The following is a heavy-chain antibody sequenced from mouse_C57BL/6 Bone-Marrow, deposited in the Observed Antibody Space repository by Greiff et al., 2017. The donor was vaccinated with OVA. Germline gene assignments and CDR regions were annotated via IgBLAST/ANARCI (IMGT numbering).Heavy chain of an antibody. D-gene: IGHD2-5*01. CDR3: TRSYSNYYAMDY. J-gene: IGHJ4*01. CDR2: IDPETGGT. Sequence: VQLQQSGAELVRPGASVTLSCKASGYTFTDYEMHWVKQTPVHGLEWIGAIDPETGGTAYNQKFKGKAILTADKSSSTAYMELRSLTSEDSAVYYCTRSYSNYYAMDYWGQGPSVTVSS. V-gene: IGHV1-15*01. CDR1: GYTFTDYE.